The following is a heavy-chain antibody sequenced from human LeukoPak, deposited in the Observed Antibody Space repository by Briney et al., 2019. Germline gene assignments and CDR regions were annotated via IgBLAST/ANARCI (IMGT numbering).Heavy chain of an antibody. CDR1: GYTFTGYY. Sequence: ASVKVSCKASGYTFTGYYIHWVRQAPGQGLEWMGWINPHSGGTNYAQKFQGGVPMTRDTSITTAYMELSSLRSDDTAVYYCARDVGEYCSSTNCYASHYWGQGTLVTVSS. V-gene: IGHV1-2*02. J-gene: IGHJ4*02. D-gene: IGHD2-2*01. CDR2: INPHSGGT. CDR3: ARDVGEYCSSTNCYASHY.